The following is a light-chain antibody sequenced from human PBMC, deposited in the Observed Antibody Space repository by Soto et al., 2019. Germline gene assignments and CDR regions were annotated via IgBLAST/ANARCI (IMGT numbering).Light chain of an antibody. CDR2: EDN. V-gene: IGLV2-23*01. CDR3: CSYAGSKTYV. CDR1: SSDVGGYNL. Sequence: QSALTQPASVPGSPGQSITISCTGTSSDVGGYNLVYWYQQHPGKAPKPMIYEDNKRPSGVSNRFSGSQSGNTACLTISGLQADDAADYRCCSYAGSKTYVFGRGTKLTVL. J-gene: IGLJ1*01.